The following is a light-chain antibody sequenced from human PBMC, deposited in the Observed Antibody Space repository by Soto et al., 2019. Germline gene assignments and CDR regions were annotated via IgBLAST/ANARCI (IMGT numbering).Light chain of an antibody. CDR3: QQYGSSLIT. Sequence: EIVMTQSPATLSVSPGERATLSCRASQSVGSDLAWYQQKPGQAPRLLIYGASSRATGIPDRFSGSGSGTDFTLTISRLEPKDFAVYYCQQYGSSLITFGQGTRLEIK. CDR2: GAS. J-gene: IGKJ5*01. CDR1: QSVGSD. V-gene: IGKV3-20*01.